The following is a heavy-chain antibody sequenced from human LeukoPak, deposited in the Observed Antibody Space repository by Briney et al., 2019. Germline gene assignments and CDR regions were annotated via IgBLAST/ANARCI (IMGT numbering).Heavy chain of an antibody. CDR1: GFTFSSYG. CDR2: IRYDGSNK. D-gene: IGHD3-22*01. J-gene: IGHJ4*02. V-gene: IGHV3-30*02. CDR3: AKDRVTMIVADY. Sequence: PGGSLRLSCAASGFTFSSYGMHWVRQAPGKGLEWVAFIRYDGSNKYYADSVKGRFTISRDNSKNTLYPQMNSLRAEDTAVYYCAKDRVTMIVADYWGQGTLVTVSS.